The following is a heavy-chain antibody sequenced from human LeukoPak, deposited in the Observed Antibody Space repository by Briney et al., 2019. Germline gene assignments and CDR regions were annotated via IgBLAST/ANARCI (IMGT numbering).Heavy chain of an antibody. Sequence: PSETLSPTCTVSGGSISSYYWNWIRQPPGKGLEWIGFFYYSGSTNSGSTKYNPFPESRVTISVDTSKKQLSLELSSVTAADTAVYYCARGSRSSSSGHFYYHYYMDVWGKGTTVTVSS. CDR2: FYYSGST. J-gene: IGHJ6*03. V-gene: IGHV4-59*01. D-gene: IGHD6-6*01. CDR3: ARGSRSSSSGHFYYHYYMDV. CDR1: GGSISSYY.